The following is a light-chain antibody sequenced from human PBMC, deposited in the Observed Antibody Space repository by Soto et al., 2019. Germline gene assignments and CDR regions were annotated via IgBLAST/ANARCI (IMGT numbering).Light chain of an antibody. CDR1: SSNIGKNA. J-gene: IGLJ3*02. V-gene: IGLV1-36*01. Sequence: QSVLTQPPSVSEAPRQRVTISCSGNSSNIGKNAVNWYQHLPGEAPKLLIYYDDLLPSGVSDRFSGSKSGTSASLAISGLQSDDEGDYYCAAWDDSLNVVLFGGGTKLTVL. CDR2: YDD. CDR3: AAWDDSLNVVL.